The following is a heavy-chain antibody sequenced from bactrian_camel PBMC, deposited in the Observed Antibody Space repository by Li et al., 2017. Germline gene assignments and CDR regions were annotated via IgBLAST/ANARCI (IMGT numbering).Heavy chain of an antibody. CDR3: AARDRETCGSNWDALSKWAY. Sequence: HVQLVESGGGSVQAGGSLRLSCVASGNGYSRNYIGWFRQAPGKEREGVAVRGVSTYVAVAVRDRFAVSEDKGQNLFNLQLNNLSPDDTAIYYCAARDRETCGSNWDALSKWAYWGQGTQVTVS. D-gene: IGHD1*01. J-gene: IGHJ4*01. CDR2: RGVST. V-gene: IGHV3S53*01. CDR1: GNGYSRNY.